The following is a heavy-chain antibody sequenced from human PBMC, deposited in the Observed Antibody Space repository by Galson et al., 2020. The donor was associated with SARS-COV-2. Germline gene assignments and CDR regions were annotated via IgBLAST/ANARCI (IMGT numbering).Heavy chain of an antibody. CDR1: GLTFSDYY. CDR3: ARGGPTAIVENWVGA. D-gene: IGHD5-18*01. J-gene: IGHJ5*02. V-gene: IGHV3-11*01. CDR2: ISSSGRTI. Sequence: NSGGSLRLSCAASGLTFSDYYMSWIRQAPGKGLEWGSYISSSGRTIYYADPVKGRLTIPRDNAKNSLYLQMNSLRAEDTAVYYFARGGPTAIVENWVGAWGQGTLVTVSS.